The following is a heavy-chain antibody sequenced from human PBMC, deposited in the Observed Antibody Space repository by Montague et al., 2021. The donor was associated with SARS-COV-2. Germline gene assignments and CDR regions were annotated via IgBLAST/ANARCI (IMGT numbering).Heavy chain of an antibody. CDR3: ARDLKPPGDILTGYLPYYYYMEF. CDR2: TYYRSKWYN. Sequence: CAISGDSVASNGAGWNWVRQSPSIGLEWLGMTYYRSKWYNDYAVSVKSRITINPDTSKNQFSLQLNSVTPEDTTVYYCARDLKPPGDILTGYLPYYYYMEFWGKGTTVTVSS. D-gene: IGHD3-9*01. J-gene: IGHJ6*03. CDR1: GDSVASNGAG. V-gene: IGHV6-1*01.